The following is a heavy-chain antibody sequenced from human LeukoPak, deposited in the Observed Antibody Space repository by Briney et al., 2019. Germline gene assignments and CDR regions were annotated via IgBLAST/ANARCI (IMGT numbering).Heavy chain of an antibody. CDR1: GFTFSSYW. CDR3: ARVRDDYTYFDC. V-gene: IGHV3-74*01. D-gene: IGHD4-11*01. Sequence: PGGSLRLSCAASGFTFSSYWMHWVRQAPGKGLMWVSRINSDGSRTTYADSVRGRFTISRDNAKSTPYLQMNSLRAEDTAVYYCARVRDDYTYFDCWGQGTLVTVSS. CDR2: INSDGSRT. J-gene: IGHJ4*02.